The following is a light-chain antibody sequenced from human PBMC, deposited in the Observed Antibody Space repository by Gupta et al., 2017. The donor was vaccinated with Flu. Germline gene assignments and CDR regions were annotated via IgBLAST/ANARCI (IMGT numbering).Light chain of an antibody. CDR1: QSLTSW. J-gene: IGKJ4*01. Sequence: PSTLSAYVGDRVTITCRASQSLTSWLAWYQQKPGKAPKLLIYKASNLESGVPSRFSGSGSGTXFTLTIXSLQPDDIATYYCQQDDSSSITFGXGTKVEIK. V-gene: IGKV1-5*03. CDR3: QQDDSSSIT. CDR2: KAS.